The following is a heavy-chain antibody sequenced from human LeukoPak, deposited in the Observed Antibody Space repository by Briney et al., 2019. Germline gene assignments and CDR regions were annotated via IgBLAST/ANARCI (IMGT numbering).Heavy chain of an antibody. V-gene: IGHV1-46*03. J-gene: IGHJ4*02. D-gene: IGHD6-25*01. CDR3: ASGGSAVYLDY. CDR2: INHSGCST. Sequence: ASVTVSCKASGYTFTSYYIHGVRQPPGKGLEWMGIINHSGCSTRYAQKFQGRVTITRDKSTSTVYMELSRLRSQETAVYYCASGGSAVYLDYWGQGTLVTVSS. CDR1: GYTFTSYY.